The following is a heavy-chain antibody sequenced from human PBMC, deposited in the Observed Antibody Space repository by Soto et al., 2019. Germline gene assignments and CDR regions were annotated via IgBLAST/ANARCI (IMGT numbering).Heavy chain of an antibody. D-gene: IGHD2-8*01. Sequence: KASETLSLTCTVSGGSISSSSYYWGWIRQPPGKGLEWIGSIYYSGSTYYNPSLKSRVTISVDTSKNQFSLKLSSVTAADTAVYYCARRSSGGYCTNGVCYYFDYWGQGTLVTVSS. CDR2: IYYSGST. V-gene: IGHV4-39*01. CDR1: GGSISSSSYY. J-gene: IGHJ4*02. CDR3: ARRSSGGYCTNGVCYYFDY.